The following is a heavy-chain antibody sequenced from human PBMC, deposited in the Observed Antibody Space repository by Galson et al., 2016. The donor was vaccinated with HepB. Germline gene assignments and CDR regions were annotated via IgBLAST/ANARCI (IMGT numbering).Heavy chain of an antibody. D-gene: IGHD2-21*01. CDR1: GFTFSLAW. CDR3: IHDWDYNYGMNV. CDR2: MKSKGGGGTK. V-gene: IGHV3-15*01. Sequence: SLRLSCAGYGFTFSLAWMNWVRQAPGKGLEWVGRMKSKGGGGTKDFAAPVKGRFSITRDDSKNTLYLHMISLTAEDTAVYYCIHDWDYNYGMNVWGQGTTVTVSS. J-gene: IGHJ6*02.